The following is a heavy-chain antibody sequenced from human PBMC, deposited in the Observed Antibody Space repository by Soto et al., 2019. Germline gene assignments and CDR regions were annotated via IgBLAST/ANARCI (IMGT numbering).Heavy chain of an antibody. J-gene: IGHJ6*02. CDR2: MNPNSGNT. V-gene: IGHV1-8*01. Sequence: ASVKVSCKASGYTFTSYDINWVRQATGQGLEWMGWMNPNSGNTGYAQKFQGRVTMTRNTSISTAYMELSSLRSEDSAVYYCARVSSGWYTVYGMDVWGQGTTVTVSS. CDR1: GYTFTSYD. CDR3: ARVSSGWYTVYGMDV. D-gene: IGHD6-19*01.